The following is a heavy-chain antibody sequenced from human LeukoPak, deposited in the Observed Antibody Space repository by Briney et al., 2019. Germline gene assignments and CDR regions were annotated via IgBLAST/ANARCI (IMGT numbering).Heavy chain of an antibody. CDR3: AKSGTTTITSGYFQH. D-gene: IGHD4-11*01. Sequence: PGRSPRLSCAASGFTFSSYSMQWVRQAPGKGLERVAVISYDGSNRYYADSVKCQFTISRDNSKNTLYLKMNSLRAEDTAVYYCAKSGTTTITSGYFQHWGRGTLVTVSS. J-gene: IGHJ1*01. V-gene: IGHV3-30*18. CDR2: ISYDGSNR. CDR1: GFTFSSYS.